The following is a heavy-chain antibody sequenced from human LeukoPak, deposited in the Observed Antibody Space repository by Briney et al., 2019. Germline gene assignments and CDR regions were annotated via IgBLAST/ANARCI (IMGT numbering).Heavy chain of an antibody. CDR2: TPYHGVSR. D-gene: IGHD4-17*01. J-gene: IGHJ4*02. V-gene: IGHV3-30*02. CDR1: GFIFGSYG. CDR3: AKDRHGDYTSDY. Sequence: PGGSLRLSCAASGFIFGSYGMHWARQAPGTGLEWVAFTPYHGVSRYYTESVKGRFTISRDNSKSTLYLQMNSLRIEDTAVYYCAKDRHGDYTSDYWGRGTLVIVSS.